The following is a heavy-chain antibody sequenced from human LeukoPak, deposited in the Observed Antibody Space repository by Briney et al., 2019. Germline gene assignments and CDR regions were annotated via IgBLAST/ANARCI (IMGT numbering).Heavy chain of an antibody. D-gene: IGHD3-3*01. J-gene: IGHJ4*02. CDR1: GGTFSSYA. CDR3: AAGGLYDLLPY. Sequence: ASVKVSCKASGGTFSSYAISWVRQAPGQGLEWMGGIIPIFGTANYAQKFQGRVTITTDESTSTAYMELSSLRSEDTAVYYCAAGGLYDLLPYWGQGTLVTVSS. CDR2: IIPIFGTA. V-gene: IGHV1-69*05.